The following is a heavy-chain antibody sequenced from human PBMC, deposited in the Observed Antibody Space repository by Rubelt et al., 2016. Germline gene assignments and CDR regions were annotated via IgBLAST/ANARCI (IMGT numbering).Heavy chain of an antibody. J-gene: IGHJ4*02. Sequence: QLQLQESGPGLVKPSETLSLTCSVSGGSIRSSFYYWGWIRQPPGKGLEWIGSINYSGSTYYNPSLKNRVTISVDTSKNQFSLQLTSVTAADTAVYYCARDPRYHGAGSPFDYWGQGTLVTVSS. CDR3: ARDPRYHGAGSPFDY. CDR1: GGSIRSSFYY. V-gene: IGHV4-39*07. D-gene: IGHD3-10*01. CDR2: INYSGST.